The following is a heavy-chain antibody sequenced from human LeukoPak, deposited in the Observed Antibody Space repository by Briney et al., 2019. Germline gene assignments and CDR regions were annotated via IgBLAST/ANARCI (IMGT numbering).Heavy chain of an antibody. V-gene: IGHV3-23*01. CDR2: ISGSGGST. D-gene: IGHD2-15*01. CDR1: GFTFSSYA. Sequence: PGGSLRLSCAASGFTFSSYAMSWVRQAPGKGLERVSAISGSGGSTYYADSVKGRFTISRDNSKNSLYLQMNSLRAEDTAVYYCARVLWGYCSGDSCDSKYDYYAMDVWGQGTTVTVSS. J-gene: IGHJ6*02. CDR3: ARVLWGYCSGDSCDSKYDYYAMDV.